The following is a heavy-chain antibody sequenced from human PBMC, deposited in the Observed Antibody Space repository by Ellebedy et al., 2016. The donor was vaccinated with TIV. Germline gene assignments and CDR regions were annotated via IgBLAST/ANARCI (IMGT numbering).Heavy chain of an antibody. CDR3: APRFPTYNVDV. D-gene: IGHD5-24*01. V-gene: IGHV3-23*01. CDR2: ISAGGETT. CDR1: GFTFSNHG. Sequence: GGSLRLSXAASGFTFSNHGMTWVRQAPGKGLEWVSSISAGGETTYYADSVKGRFTSSRDSAKNTLYLLMNSLRADDTAVYYCAPRFPTYNVDVWGRGTMVIVSS. J-gene: IGHJ6*02.